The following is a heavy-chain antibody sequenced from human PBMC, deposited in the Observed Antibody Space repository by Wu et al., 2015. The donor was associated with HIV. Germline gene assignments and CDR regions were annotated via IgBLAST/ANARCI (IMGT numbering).Heavy chain of an antibody. Sequence: QVQLVQSGAEVKKPGSSVKVSCKASGGTFSSYALSWVRQAPGQGLEWMGRIIPIFDTSTFAQKFQGRVTITADESTSTVYMELSSLRSEDTAVYYCASDFGYRTGRTRDAFDIWGQGTMVTVSS. CDR3: ASDFGYRTGRTRDAFDI. J-gene: IGHJ3*02. V-gene: IGHV1-69*13. CDR2: IIPIFDTS. D-gene: IGHD5-18*01. CDR1: GGTFSSYA.